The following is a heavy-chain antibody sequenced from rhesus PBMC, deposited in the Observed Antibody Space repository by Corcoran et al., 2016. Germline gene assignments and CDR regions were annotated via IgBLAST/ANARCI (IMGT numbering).Heavy chain of an antibody. D-gene: IGHD3-28*01. Sequence: QVQLQESGPGLVKPSETLSLTCAVSGGSISSNYWSWIREPPGTGLGWIGRTDGSGGSPDSHPSLRSRVTYSPDTSRNQFSLKLSSVTAADPAVYYCARNPDYFYDSGYYDYWGLGVLVTVSS. J-gene: IGHJ4*01. V-gene: IGHV4-160*01. CDR1: GGSISSNY. CDR3: ARNPDYFYDSGYYDY. CDR2: TDGSGGSP.